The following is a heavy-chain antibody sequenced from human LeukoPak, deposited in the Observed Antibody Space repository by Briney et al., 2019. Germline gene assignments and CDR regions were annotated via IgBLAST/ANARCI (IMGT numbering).Heavy chain of an antibody. CDR1: GGSFSGYY. J-gene: IGHJ6*04. V-gene: IGHV4-34*01. D-gene: IGHD3-22*01. CDR2: INHTGST. Sequence: SETLSLTCAVYGGSFSGYYWSWIRQPPGKGLEWIGEINHTGSTNYNPSLKSRVTTSVDTSKNQFSLRLSSVTAADTAVSYCARAYYYDSSGIRVALDVWGKGTTVTISS. CDR3: ARAYYYDSSGIRVALDV.